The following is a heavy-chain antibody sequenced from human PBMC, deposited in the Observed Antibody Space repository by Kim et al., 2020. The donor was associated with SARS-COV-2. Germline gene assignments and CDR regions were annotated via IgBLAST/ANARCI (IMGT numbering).Heavy chain of an antibody. Sequence: SETLSLTCNVSGGSIVAYYWSWIRKSPGKRLEWIGYSHYSGSTKYNPSLKSRVTTSLDTSENHFSLKLSSVTAADTGVYFCARHRSTALVDRSFDIWGQGTMVTVTS. CDR3: ARHRSTALVDRSFDI. CDR2: SHYSGST. D-gene: IGHD4-17*01. CDR1: GGSIVAYY. V-gene: IGHV4-59*08. J-gene: IGHJ3*02.